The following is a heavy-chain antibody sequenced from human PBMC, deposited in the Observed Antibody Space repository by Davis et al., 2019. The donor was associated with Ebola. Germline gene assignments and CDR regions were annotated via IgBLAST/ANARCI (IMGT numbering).Heavy chain of an antibody. Sequence: PGGSLRLSCAASGFTFSNAWMSWVRQAPGKGLEWVGRIKSKTDGGTTDYAAPVKGRFTISRDDSKNTLYLQMNSLKTEDTAVYYCTTDRVYYDFWSGYAYWGQGTLVTVSS. CDR3: TTDRVYYDFWSGYAY. D-gene: IGHD3-3*01. CDR2: IKSKTDGGTT. V-gene: IGHV3-15*01. J-gene: IGHJ4*02. CDR1: GFTFSNAW.